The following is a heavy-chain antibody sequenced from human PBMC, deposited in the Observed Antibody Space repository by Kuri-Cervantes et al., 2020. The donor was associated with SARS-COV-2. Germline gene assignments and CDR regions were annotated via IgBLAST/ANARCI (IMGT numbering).Heavy chain of an antibody. CDR2: IKQDGSEK. Sequence: GESLKISCAASGFTFSSYWMSWVRQAPGKGLEWVANIKQDGSEKYYVDSVKGRFTISRDNAKNSLYLRMNSLRAEDTAVYYCARGYRYNLPYFDYWGQGTLVTVSS. CDR1: GFTFSSYW. CDR3: ARGYRYNLPYFDY. J-gene: IGHJ4*02. D-gene: IGHD1-1*01. V-gene: IGHV3-7*04.